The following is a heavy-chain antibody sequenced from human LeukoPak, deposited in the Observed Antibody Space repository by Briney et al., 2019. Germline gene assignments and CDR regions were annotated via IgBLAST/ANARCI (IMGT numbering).Heavy chain of an antibody. CDR3: ARDRPSSGWYRRYFQH. Sequence: PSETLSLTCAVSGGSISSSNWWSWVRQPPGKGLEWIGEIYHSGSTNYNPSLKSRVTISVDKSKNQFSLKLSSVTAADTAVHYCARDRPSSGWYRRYFQHWGQGTLVTVSS. V-gene: IGHV4-4*02. CDR2: IYHSGST. J-gene: IGHJ1*01. D-gene: IGHD6-19*01. CDR1: GGSISSSNW.